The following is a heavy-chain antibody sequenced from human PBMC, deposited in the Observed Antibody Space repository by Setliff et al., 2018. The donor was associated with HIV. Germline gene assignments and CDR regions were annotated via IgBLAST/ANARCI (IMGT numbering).Heavy chain of an antibody. CDR3: ASRIYYYDSSRVLREEGFDP. V-gene: IGHV4-34*01. CDR1: GGPSSGY. J-gene: IGHJ5*02. Sequence: SETLSLTCAVYGGPSSGYWSWVRQSPGKGLEWIGEISHSGSTNYNLSLKSRAAISADTSKNQFSLKLNSVTAADTAVYYCASRIYYYDSSRVLREEGFDPWGQGTLVTVSS. CDR2: ISHSGST. D-gene: IGHD3-22*01.